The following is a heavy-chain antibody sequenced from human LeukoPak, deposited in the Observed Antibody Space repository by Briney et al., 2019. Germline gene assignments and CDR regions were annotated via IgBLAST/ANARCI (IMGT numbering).Heavy chain of an antibody. CDR1: GGSISSYY. Sequence: SETLSLTCTVSGGSISSYYWNWIRQPPGKGLEWIGYIYYSGSTNYDPSLKSRVTISVDTSKNQFSLKLSSVTAADTAVYYCATGRWGSSWYRGFDPWGQGTLVTISS. J-gene: IGHJ5*02. V-gene: IGHV4-59*08. D-gene: IGHD6-13*01. CDR3: ATGRWGSSWYRGFDP. CDR2: IYYSGST.